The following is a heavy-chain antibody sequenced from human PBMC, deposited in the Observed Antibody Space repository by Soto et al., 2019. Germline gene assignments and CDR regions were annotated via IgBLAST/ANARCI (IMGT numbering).Heavy chain of an antibody. CDR2: ISDSEGGST. D-gene: IGHD3-16*01. Sequence: EVQLLESGGGLVQPGGSLRLSCAASGFTFSTYALGWVRQAPGKGLEWVSVISDSEGGSTYYGDSVKGRFTISRDNSKNTLYLQMNSLRAEDTAVYYCAKDKAYGAGFFDYWGQGTLVTVSS. J-gene: IGHJ4*02. V-gene: IGHV3-23*01. CDR3: AKDKAYGAGFFDY. CDR1: GFTFSTYA.